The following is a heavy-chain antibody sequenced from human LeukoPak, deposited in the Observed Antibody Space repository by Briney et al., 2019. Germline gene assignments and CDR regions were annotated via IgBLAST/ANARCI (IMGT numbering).Heavy chain of an antibody. D-gene: IGHD6-19*01. CDR3: ARGIAVAGTFDY. CDR2: INHSGST. CDR1: GGSFSGYY. V-gene: IGHV4-34*01. Sequence: SETLSLTCAVYGGSFSGYYWSWIRQPPGKGLEWIGEINHSGSTNYNPSLKSRVTISVDTSKNQFSLKLSSVTAADTAVYYCARGIAVAGTFDYWGLGTLVTVSS. J-gene: IGHJ4*02.